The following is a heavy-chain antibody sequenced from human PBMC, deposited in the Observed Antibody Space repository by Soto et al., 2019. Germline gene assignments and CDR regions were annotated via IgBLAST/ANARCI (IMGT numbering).Heavy chain of an antibody. J-gene: IGHJ4*02. CDR2: IXNRGSN. CDR1: WGSSISGGYS. V-gene: IGHV4-30-2*03. CDR3: ASLSAFHY. Sequence: LSLTCAVSWGSSISGGYSRSWIRQPPGKGLEXIGYIXNRGSNYYNPXXKSRVSIXXDTYRNQCSLKLTSVTAADTGVYYCASLSAFHYWGPGILVTVSS.